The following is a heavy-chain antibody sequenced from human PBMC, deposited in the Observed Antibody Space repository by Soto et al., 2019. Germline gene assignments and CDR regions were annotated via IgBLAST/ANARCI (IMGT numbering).Heavy chain of an antibody. V-gene: IGHV1-69*01. CDR2: IIPIFGTA. Sequence: QVQLVQSGAEVKKPGSSVKVSCKASGGTFSGYAISWVRQAPGQGLEWMGGIIPIFGTANYAQKFQGRVTITADESTSTAYMELSSLRSEDTAVYYCARESRGYDFWSGYLKNWFDPWGQGTLVTVSS. J-gene: IGHJ5*02. CDR3: ARESRGYDFWSGYLKNWFDP. D-gene: IGHD3-3*01. CDR1: GGTFSGYA.